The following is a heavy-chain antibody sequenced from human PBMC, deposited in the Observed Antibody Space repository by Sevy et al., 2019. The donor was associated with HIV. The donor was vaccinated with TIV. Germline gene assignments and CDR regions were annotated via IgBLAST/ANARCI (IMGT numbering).Heavy chain of an antibody. Sequence: ASVKVSCKASGGTFSSYAISWVRQAPGQGLEWMGGIIPIFGTANYAQKFQGRVTITADESTSTAYMELSSRRSEDTAGNNWGRAEPVIAAAGTGFDYGAREPWSPSPQ. CDR2: IIPIFGTA. D-gene: IGHD6-13*01. V-gene: IGHV1-69*13. CDR3: GRAEPVIAAAGTGFDY. CDR1: GGTFSSYA. J-gene: IGHJ4*02.